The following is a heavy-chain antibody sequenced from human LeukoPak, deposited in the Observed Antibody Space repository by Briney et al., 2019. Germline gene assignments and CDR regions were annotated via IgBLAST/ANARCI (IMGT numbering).Heavy chain of an antibody. V-gene: IGHV3-53*01. CDR2: IYSGGGT. Sequence: GGSLRLSCAASGFSVSSNYMSWVRQAPGKGLEWVSVIYSGGGTYYADSVKGRFTISRDNSKNTLSLQMNSLRAEDTAVYYCARAFSGSYYFDYWGQGTLVTVSS. CDR1: GFSVSSNY. J-gene: IGHJ4*02. CDR3: ARAFSGSYYFDY. D-gene: IGHD1-26*01.